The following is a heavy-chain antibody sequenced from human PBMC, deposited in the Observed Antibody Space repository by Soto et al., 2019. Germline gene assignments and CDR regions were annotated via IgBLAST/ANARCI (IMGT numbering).Heavy chain of an antibody. CDR3: ATTSFQDSSSWYS. Sequence: VASVKVSCKVSGYTLTELSMHWVRQAPGKGLEWMGGFDPEDGETIYAQKFQGRVTMTEDTSTDTAYMELSSLRSEDTAVYYCATTSFQDSSSWYSWGQGTLVTVSS. CDR2: FDPEDGET. CDR1: GYTLTELS. J-gene: IGHJ4*02. D-gene: IGHD6-13*01. V-gene: IGHV1-24*01.